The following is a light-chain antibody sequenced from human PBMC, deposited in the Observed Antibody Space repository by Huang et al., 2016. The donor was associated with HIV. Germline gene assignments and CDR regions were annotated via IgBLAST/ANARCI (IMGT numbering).Light chain of an antibody. CDR3: MQALETPLT. V-gene: IGKV2-28*01. J-gene: IGKJ4*01. CDR2: LGS. CDR1: QSLLHSSGNNY. Sequence: DIVMTQSPLSLPVTPGEPASISCRSSQSLLHSSGNNYLDWYLQKPVQSPQVLIYLGSNRASGVPDRFSGSGSGTDFTLKISRVEAEDVGVYYCMQALETPLTFGGGTKVEIK.